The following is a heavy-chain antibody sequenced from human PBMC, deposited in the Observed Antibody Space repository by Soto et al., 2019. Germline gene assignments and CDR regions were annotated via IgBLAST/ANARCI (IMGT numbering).Heavy chain of an antibody. V-gene: IGHV1-46*01. Sequence: QVQLVQSGAEVKKPGASVKVSCKASGYIFTNYYIHWVRQAPGQGLEWMAIINPLPTSGSTNYAQKFQGRVTVTRYTSTRPVYMELSSLASEDTAIYYCARDLTASAYWGHGTLVTVSS. CDR1: GYIFTNYY. CDR2: INPLPTSGST. CDR3: ARDLTASAY. J-gene: IGHJ4*01. D-gene: IGHD6-13*01.